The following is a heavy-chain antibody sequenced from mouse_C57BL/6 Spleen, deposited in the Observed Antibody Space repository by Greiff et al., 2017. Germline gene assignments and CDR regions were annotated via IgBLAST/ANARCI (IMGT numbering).Heavy chain of an antibody. Sequence: VKLQESGPELVKPGASVKISCKASGYAFSSSWMNWVKQRPGKGLEWIGRIYPGDGDTNYNGKFKGKATLTADKSSSTAYMQLSSLTSEDSAVYFCARSGIYYYGSSQYYYAMDYWGQGTSVTVSS. V-gene: IGHV1-82*01. J-gene: IGHJ4*01. D-gene: IGHD1-1*01. CDR1: GYAFSSSW. CDR3: ARSGIYYYGSSQYYYAMDY. CDR2: IYPGDGDT.